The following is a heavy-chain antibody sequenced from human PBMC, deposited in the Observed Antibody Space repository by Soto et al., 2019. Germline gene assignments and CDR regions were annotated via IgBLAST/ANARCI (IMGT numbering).Heavy chain of an antibody. D-gene: IGHD2-15*01. CDR1: GYTFRDFG. V-gene: IGHV1-18*04. CDR2: VNPQNGNT. Sequence: VQLVQSEVEVKKPGASVKVSCETSGYTFRDFGIGWVRQAPGQGLQWLGWVNPQNGNTNTAQTFQHRVTFSTHTSTEKAFMELTNLRLDDTAMYYCARVDRSAWWAFDFWGQGTLVTVSS. J-gene: IGHJ4*02. CDR3: ARVDRSAWWAFDF.